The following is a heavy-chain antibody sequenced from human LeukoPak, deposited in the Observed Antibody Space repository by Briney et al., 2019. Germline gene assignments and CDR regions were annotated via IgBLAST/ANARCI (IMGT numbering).Heavy chain of an antibody. J-gene: IGHJ4*02. CDR1: GFTFSSYA. CDR3: AKGKVSDY. CDR2: ISGSGGST. V-gene: IGHV3-23*01. D-gene: IGHD3-10*01. Sequence: GGSLRLSCAASGFTFSSYAMSWVRQTPGKGLEWVSAISGSGGSTYYADSVEGRFNISRDNSNNTLYLQMNSLRDQDTAVYFCAKGKVSDYWGQGTLVTVSS.